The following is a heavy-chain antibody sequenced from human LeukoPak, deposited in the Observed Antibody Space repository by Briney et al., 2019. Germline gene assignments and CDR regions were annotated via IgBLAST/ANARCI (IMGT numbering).Heavy chain of an antibody. Sequence: GGSLRLSCAASGFTFSSSDMDWVRQAPGKGLEWVASISSSSSLIYYTDSVKGRFTISRDNAKNSLYLQMNSLRAEDTAVYYCAKTLGYNYGYVENWGQGTLVTVSS. D-gene: IGHD5-18*01. CDR1: GFTFSSSD. CDR3: AKTLGYNYGYVEN. CDR2: ISSSSSLI. J-gene: IGHJ4*02. V-gene: IGHV3-21*04.